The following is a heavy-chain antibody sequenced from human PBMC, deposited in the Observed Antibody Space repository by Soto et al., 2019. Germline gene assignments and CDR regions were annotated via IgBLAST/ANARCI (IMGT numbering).Heavy chain of an antibody. D-gene: IGHD2-21*02. CDR3: AKPCCGGDCDLEYFQH. V-gene: IGHV3-30*18. CDR1: GFTFCSYG. J-gene: IGHJ1*01. Sequence: QVQLVESGGGVVQPGRSLRLSCAASGFTFCSYGMHWVRQAPGKGLEWVAVISYDGSNKYYADSVKGRFTISRDNSKNTLYLQMNSLRAEDTAVYYCAKPCCGGDCDLEYFQHWGQGTLVTVSS. CDR2: ISYDGSNK.